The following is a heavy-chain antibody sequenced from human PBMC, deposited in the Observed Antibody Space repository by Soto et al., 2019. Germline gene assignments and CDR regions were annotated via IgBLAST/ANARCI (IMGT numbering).Heavy chain of an antibody. CDR1: GYTFTSYG. CDR3: ARAVDYYDSSGYYTHEYFQH. J-gene: IGHJ1*01. CDR2: ISAYNGNT. V-gene: IGHV1-18*01. Sequence: QVQLVQSGAEVKKPGASVKVSCKASGYTFTSYGISWVRQAPGQGLEWMGWISAYNGNTNYAQKIQGRVTMTTDTSTSTAYKELTSLRSDDTAVYYCARAVDYYDSSGYYTHEYFQHWGQGTLVTVSS. D-gene: IGHD3-22*01.